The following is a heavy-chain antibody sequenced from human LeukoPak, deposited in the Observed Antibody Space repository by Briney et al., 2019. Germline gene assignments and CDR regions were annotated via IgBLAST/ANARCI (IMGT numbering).Heavy chain of an antibody. J-gene: IGHJ5*02. Sequence: ASVKVSCKASGGTFSSYAISWVRQAPGQGLEWMGGIIPIFGTANYAQKFQGRITITTDESTSTAYMELSSLRSEDTAVYYCARGGYCSSTSYYGWFDPWGQGTLVTVSS. V-gene: IGHV1-69*05. CDR1: GGTFSSYA. CDR3: ARGGYCSSTSYYGWFDP. CDR2: IIPIFGTA. D-gene: IGHD2-2*01.